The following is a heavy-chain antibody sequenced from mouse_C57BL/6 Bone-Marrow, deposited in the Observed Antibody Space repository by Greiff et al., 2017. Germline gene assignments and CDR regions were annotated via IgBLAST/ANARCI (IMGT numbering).Heavy chain of an antibody. V-gene: IGHV3-6*01. D-gene: IGHD4-1*01. CDR2: ISYDGSN. CDR3: AKLGRFAY. J-gene: IGHJ3*01. Sequence: EVQLVESGPGLVKPSQSLSLTCSVTGYSITSGYYWNWLRQFPGNKLEWMGYISYDGSNNYNPSLKNRISITRDTSKNQFFLKLNSVTTEDTATYYCAKLGRFAYWGQGTLVTVSA. CDR1: GYSITSGYY.